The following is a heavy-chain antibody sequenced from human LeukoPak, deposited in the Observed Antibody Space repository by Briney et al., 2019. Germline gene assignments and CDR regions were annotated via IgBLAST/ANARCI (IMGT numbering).Heavy chain of an antibody. CDR2: INGEGSRI. Sequence: PGGSLRLSCAATGFNLRTYWIHWVRHSPGRGLEWVARINGEGSRISYADSVRGRFTISRDNAKNTAYLQMNSLRAEDTALYDCARDPGYYYYGMDVWGQGTTVVVSS. CDR3: ARDPGYYYYGMDV. CDR1: GFNLRTYW. V-gene: IGHV3-74*01. J-gene: IGHJ6*02.